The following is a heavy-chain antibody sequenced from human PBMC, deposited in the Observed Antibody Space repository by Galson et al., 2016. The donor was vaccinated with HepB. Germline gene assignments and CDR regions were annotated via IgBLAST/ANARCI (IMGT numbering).Heavy chain of an antibody. V-gene: IGHV4-30-4*08. CDR2: IYYIGST. CDR1: GDSISGYY. Sequence: TLSLTCTVSGDSISGYYWSWIRQPPGKGLEWIGYIYYIGSTYYNPSLESRVSISVDTSKNQFSLQLRAVTAADTAVYYCARGNTTVSGYGMDVWGKGTTVTVSS. D-gene: IGHD4-11*01. J-gene: IGHJ6*04. CDR3: ARGNTTVSGYGMDV.